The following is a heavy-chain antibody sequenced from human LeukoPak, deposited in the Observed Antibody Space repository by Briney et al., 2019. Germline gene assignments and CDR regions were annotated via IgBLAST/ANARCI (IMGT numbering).Heavy chain of an antibody. V-gene: IGHV3-23*01. D-gene: IGHD3-3*01. Sequence: ETLSLTCAVYGGSFSGYYWSWIRQPPGKGLEWVSAMSGSGYYTYYVESVKGRFTISRDSSKNTLYLHMNSLRADDTAVYYCAKMEGQRLYDYCMDVWGGGTTVTVSS. CDR1: GGSFSGYY. CDR3: AKMEGQRLYDYCMDV. CDR2: MSGSGYYT. J-gene: IGHJ6*03.